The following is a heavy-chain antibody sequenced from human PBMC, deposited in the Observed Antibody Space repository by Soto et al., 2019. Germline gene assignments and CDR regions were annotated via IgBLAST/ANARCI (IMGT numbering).Heavy chain of an antibody. J-gene: IGHJ6*02. CDR1: GYTFTRYG. V-gene: IGHV1-18*01. Sequence: ASVKVSCKASGYTFTRYGIGWARQTPGQGLEWMGWINTYNGNTNYAQNVQGRVTLTTDTSTSTAYMELRSLRSNDTAIYYCAMVDVYVTPSPQDVWGQGTTVTVSS. D-gene: IGHD3-16*01. CDR3: AMVDVYVTPSPQDV. CDR2: INTYNGNT.